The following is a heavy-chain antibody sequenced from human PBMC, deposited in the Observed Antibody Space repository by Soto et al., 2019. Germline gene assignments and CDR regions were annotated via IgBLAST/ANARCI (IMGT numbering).Heavy chain of an antibody. CDR2: IHHSGAT. CDR1: GDSITGDNW. V-gene: IGHV4-4*02. Sequence: PSETLSLTCAVSGDSITGDNWWSWVRQPPGKGLEWIGDIHHSGATNYNPSLKSRVTISVDTSKNQFSLKLNSVTAADTAVYYCARAGSSGTWGQGTLVTVSS. J-gene: IGHJ4*02. D-gene: IGHD3-22*01. CDR3: ARAGSSGT.